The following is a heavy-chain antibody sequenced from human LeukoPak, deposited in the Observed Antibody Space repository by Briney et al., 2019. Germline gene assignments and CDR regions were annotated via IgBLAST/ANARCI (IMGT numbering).Heavy chain of an antibody. CDR3: ARGPQWRGDYYYMDV. D-gene: IGHD6-19*01. V-gene: IGHV1-8*01. Sequence: GASVKLSCKASGYSFTTFDINWARQATGQGLEGMGWMNPNSGNKGYAQKFQGRVTMTMNTSITTAYMELSSLRSEDTAVYYCARGPQWRGDYYYMDVWGRGTTVTVS. J-gene: IGHJ6*03. CDR1: GYSFTTFD. CDR2: MNPNSGNK.